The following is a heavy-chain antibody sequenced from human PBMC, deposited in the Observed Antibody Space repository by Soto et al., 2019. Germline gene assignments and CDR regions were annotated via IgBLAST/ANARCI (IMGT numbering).Heavy chain of an antibody. D-gene: IGHD3-10*01. V-gene: IGHV3-30*18. CDR2: ISYDGSNK. J-gene: IGHJ4*02. CDR3: AKDRDYYGSGSYGDY. Sequence: QVQLVESGGGVVQPGRSLRLSCAASGFTFSNYGMHWVRQAPGKGLEWVAVISYDGSNKYYADSVKGRFTISRDNSKNTLYLQMNSLRAEDTAVYYCAKDRDYYGSGSYGDYWGQGTLVTVSS. CDR1: GFTFSNYG.